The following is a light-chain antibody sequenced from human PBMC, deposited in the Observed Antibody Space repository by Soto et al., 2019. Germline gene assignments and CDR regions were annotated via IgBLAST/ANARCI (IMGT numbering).Light chain of an antibody. CDR3: SSYTSSSALGV. CDR1: SSDIGINY. Sequence: QSALTQPASVSGSPGQSITISCTGTSSDIGINYVSWYQQHPGKAPKLIIYEVTNRPSGVSDRFSGSKSGSTASLNISGLQADDEADYCCSSYTSSSALGVFGGGTKLTVL. CDR2: EVT. V-gene: IGLV2-14*01. J-gene: IGLJ3*02.